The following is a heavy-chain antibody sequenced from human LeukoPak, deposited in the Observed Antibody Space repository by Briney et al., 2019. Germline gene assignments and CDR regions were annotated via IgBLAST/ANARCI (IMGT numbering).Heavy chain of an antibody. CDR1: GYTFTSYD. Sequence: ASVKVSCETSGYTFTSYDINWVRQATGQGLEWMGWMNPNSGNTGYAQKFQGRVTMTRNTSISTAYMELSSLRSEDTAVYYCARHTYSSGYYYLDYWGQGTLVTVSS. CDR2: MNPNSGNT. CDR3: ARHTYSSGYYYLDY. D-gene: IGHD3-22*01. J-gene: IGHJ4*02. V-gene: IGHV1-8*01.